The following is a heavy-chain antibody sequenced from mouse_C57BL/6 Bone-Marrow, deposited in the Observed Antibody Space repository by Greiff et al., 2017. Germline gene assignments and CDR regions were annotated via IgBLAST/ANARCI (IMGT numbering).Heavy chain of an antibody. CDR3: TTTGRGVDY. V-gene: IGHV14-4*01. D-gene: IGHD4-1*01. J-gene: IGHJ4*01. CDR1: GFNIKDDY. CDR2: IDPENGDT. Sequence: EVQLQQSGAELVRPGASVKLSCTASGFNIKDDYMHWVKQRPEQGLEWIGWIDPENGDTEYASKFQGKATITADTSSNTAYLQLSSLTSEDTAVYYCTTTGRGVDYWGQGTSVTVSS.